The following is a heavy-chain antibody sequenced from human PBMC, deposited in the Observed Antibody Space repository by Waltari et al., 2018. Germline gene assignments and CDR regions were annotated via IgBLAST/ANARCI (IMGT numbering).Heavy chain of an antibody. CDR3: ARLSPPMWVRGVKGGYYFDY. CDR2: IYYRGRS. CDR1: GDSVINSNYS. D-gene: IGHD3-10*01. V-gene: IGHV4-39*07. J-gene: IGHJ4*02. Sequence: QLQLLESGPGLVKHSETLSLSCSVCGDSVINSNYSWGWIRKPPGKGLEWIVNIYYRGRSSYNPSLKSRVIISVDTSKNQFSVRLTSVTAADTALFYCARLSPPMWVRGVKGGYYFDYWGPGTLVTFSS.